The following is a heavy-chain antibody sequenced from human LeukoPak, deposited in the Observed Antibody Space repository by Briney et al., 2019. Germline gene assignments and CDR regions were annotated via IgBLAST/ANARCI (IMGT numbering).Heavy chain of an antibody. CDR2: ISYDGSNK. Sequence: GGSLRLSCAASGFTFSSYAMHWVRQAPGKGLEWVAVISYDGSNKYYADSVKGRFTISRDNSKNTLYLQMNSLRAEDTAVYYCARGDYYGSGTYYKKTVDYWGQGTLVTVSS. CDR3: ARGDYYGSGTYYKKTVDY. D-gene: IGHD3-10*01. V-gene: IGHV3-30-3*01. J-gene: IGHJ4*02. CDR1: GFTFSSYA.